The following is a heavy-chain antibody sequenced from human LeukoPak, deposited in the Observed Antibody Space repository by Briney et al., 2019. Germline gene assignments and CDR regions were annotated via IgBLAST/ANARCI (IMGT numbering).Heavy chain of an antibody. J-gene: IGHJ2*01. CDR3: ARVPPAQYQLLQSYWYFDL. CDR2: IFYSGRT. Sequence: SETLSLTCTVSDDSISSNSYCWGWIRQPPGKGLEWIGSIFYSGRTYYNPSLNSRVTISVDTSKNQFSLKLSSVTAADTAVYYCARVPPAQYQLLQSYWYFDLWGRGTLVTVSS. D-gene: IGHD2-2*01. V-gene: IGHV4-39*07. CDR1: DDSISSNSYC.